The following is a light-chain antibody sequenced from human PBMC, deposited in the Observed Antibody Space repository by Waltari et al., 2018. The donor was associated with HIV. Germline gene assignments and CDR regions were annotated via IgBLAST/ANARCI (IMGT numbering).Light chain of an antibody. CDR1: SSAVRSYNL. CDR3: CSYAGSSTLEV. V-gene: IGLV2-23*01. CDR2: EGS. Sequence: QSPLTQPASVSGSPGQSTTTTCPRTSSAVRSYNLVSWYQQHPGKAPKLMIYEGSKRPSGVSNRFSGSKSGNTASLTISGLQAEDEADYYCCSYAGSSTLEVFGGGTKLTVL. J-gene: IGLJ2*01.